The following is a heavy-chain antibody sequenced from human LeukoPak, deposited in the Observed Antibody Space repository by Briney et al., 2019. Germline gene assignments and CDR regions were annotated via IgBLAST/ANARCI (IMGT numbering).Heavy chain of an antibody. Sequence: GGSLRLSCVASGFPFSSYWMTWVRQAPGKGLEWVANIKQDGSKKSYVDSVKGRFTISGDNAKNSLYLQMNSLRAEDTAIYYCTRVGYIDEGIDYWGQGTLVTVSS. CDR2: IKQDGSKK. CDR1: GFPFSSYW. J-gene: IGHJ4*02. CDR3: TRVGYIDEGIDY. D-gene: IGHD5-24*01. V-gene: IGHV3-7*04.